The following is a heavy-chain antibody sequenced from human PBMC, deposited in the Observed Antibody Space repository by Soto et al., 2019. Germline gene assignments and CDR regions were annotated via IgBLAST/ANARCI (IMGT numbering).Heavy chain of an antibody. D-gene: IGHD2-15*01. V-gene: IGHV4-39*01. Sequence: SETLSLTCTVSGGSISSSGYYWGWIRQPPGKGLEWIGSIYYSGSTYYNPSLKSRVTISVDTSKNQFSLKLSSVPAADTAVYYFVRHAVVVVAATHSASWGQRTLVTVSP. CDR1: GGSISSSGYY. J-gene: IGHJ5*02. CDR2: IYYSGST. CDR3: VRHAVVVVAATHSAS.